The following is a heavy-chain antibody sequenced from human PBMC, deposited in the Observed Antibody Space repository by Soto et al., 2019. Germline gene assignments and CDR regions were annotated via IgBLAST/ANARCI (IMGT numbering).Heavy chain of an antibody. J-gene: IGHJ6*02. CDR2: INHSGST. Sequence: SETLSLTCAVYAGSFSGYYWSWIRQPPGKGLEWIGEINHSGSTNYNPSLKSRVTISVDTSKNQFSLKLSSVTAADTAVYYCARVSPTYGDYVPFYYYYGMDVWGQGTTVTVSS. V-gene: IGHV4-34*01. CDR1: AGSFSGYY. CDR3: ARVSPTYGDYVPFYYYYGMDV. D-gene: IGHD4-17*01.